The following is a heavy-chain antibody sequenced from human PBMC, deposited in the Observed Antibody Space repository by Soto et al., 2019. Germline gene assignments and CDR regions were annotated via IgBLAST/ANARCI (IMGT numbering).Heavy chain of an antibody. V-gene: IGHV1-8*01. CDR1: GYTFSSFE. D-gene: IGHD2-8*01. Sequence: QVRLVQSGAEVKKPGASVKVSCKASGYTFSSFEIHWVRQAAGQGLEWMGWMNPNNGDTGHSQKFQGRVPMTRNTSISTAFMELRSLRSEDTAMFFCARWVSATDFDSWGQGTLVTVSS. CDR2: MNPNNGDT. CDR3: ARWVSATDFDS. J-gene: IGHJ4*02.